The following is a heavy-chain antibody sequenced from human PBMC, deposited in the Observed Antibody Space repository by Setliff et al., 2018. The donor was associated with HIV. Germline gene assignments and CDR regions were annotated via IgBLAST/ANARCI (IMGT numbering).Heavy chain of an antibody. D-gene: IGHD3-10*01. V-gene: IGHV1-8*01. Sequence: ASMKVSCKSSGSTFNNYDIIWLRQATGQGLEWLGWMNLNSDVAGYAPGFHDRLTMTRSTSMDTTNLELRSLRSEDTAVYYCARGKGVRGVIITGGLDVWGKGTTVTVSS. CDR2: MNLNSDVA. CDR1: GSTFNNYD. J-gene: IGHJ6*04. CDR3: ARGKGVRGVIITGGLDV.